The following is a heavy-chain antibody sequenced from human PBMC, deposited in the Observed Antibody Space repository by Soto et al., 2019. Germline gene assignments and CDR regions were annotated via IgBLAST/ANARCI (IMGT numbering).Heavy chain of an antibody. J-gene: IGHJ6*02. CDR3: AKDDDSSGFYYYGMDV. Sequence: TSETLSLTCTVSGGSISSGGYYWSWIRQHPGKGLEWIGYIYYSGSTYYNPSLKSRVTISVDNSRNTLYLQMNSLRAEDTAVYYCAKDDDSSGFYYYGMDVWGQGTTVTVSS. CDR1: GGSISSGGYY. V-gene: IGHV4-31*03. D-gene: IGHD3-22*01. CDR2: IYYSGST.